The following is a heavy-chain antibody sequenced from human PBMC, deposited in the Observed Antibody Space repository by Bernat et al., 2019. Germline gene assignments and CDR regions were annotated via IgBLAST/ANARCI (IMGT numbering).Heavy chain of an antibody. D-gene: IGHD3-3*01. CDR1: GYTLTELS. J-gene: IGHJ6*02. Sequence: QVQLVQSGAEVKKPGASVKVSCKVSGYTLTELSMHWVRQAPGKGLEWMGGFDPEDGETIYAQKSQGRVTMTENTSTDTAYMELRSLRSEDTAVYYCATVHTIWSGTDYYDYGMDVWGRGTTVTVSS. V-gene: IGHV1-24*01. CDR3: ATVHTIWSGTDYYDYGMDV. CDR2: FDPEDGET.